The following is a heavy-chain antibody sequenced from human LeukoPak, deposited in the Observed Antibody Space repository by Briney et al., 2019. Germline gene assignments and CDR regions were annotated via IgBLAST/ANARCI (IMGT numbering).Heavy chain of an antibody. V-gene: IGHV4-34*01. CDR2: INHSGST. D-gene: IGHD6-19*01. J-gene: IGHJ4*02. CDR3: ARGTAIAVAGSFDY. CDR1: GGSFSGYY. Sequence: SETLSLTCAVNGGSFSGYYWSWIRQPPGKGLEWIGEINHSGSTNYNPSLKSRVTISVDTSKNQFSLKLSSVTAADTAVYYCARGTAIAVAGSFDYWGQGTLVTVSS.